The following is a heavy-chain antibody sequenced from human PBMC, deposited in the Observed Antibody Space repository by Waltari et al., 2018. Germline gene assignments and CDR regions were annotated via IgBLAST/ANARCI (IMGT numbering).Heavy chain of an antibody. V-gene: IGHV3-23*03. J-gene: IGHJ4*02. CDR1: GFPFSNYA. CDR3: AKRGGTGTVAVGGIHCDH. D-gene: IGHD1-26*01. Sequence: EVQLLESGGGLVQPGGYLRVSCAASGFPFSNYAIYWVCQAPGKGLKWISSVHMAGTKAYYADSVKGRFTISKDNSKNTAYLELSSLRVEDTATYYCAKRGGTGTVAVGGIHCDHWGQGTLVTVSS. CDR2: VHMAGTKA.